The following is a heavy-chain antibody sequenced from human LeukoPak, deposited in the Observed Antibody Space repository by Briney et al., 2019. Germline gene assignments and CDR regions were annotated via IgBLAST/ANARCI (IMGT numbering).Heavy chain of an antibody. V-gene: IGHV3-13*04. Sequence: GGSLRLSCAAAGFTCSRYDIHWVRQTTGKGLEWGSAIGTAGDTYYPGSVQGRLTISRKNAKNSLYLQMNSLRAGDTAVYYCARDPSEMATILDYWGQGTLVTVSS. CDR3: ARDPSEMATILDY. D-gene: IGHD5-24*01. J-gene: IGHJ4*02. CDR1: GFTCSRYD. CDR2: IGTAGDT.